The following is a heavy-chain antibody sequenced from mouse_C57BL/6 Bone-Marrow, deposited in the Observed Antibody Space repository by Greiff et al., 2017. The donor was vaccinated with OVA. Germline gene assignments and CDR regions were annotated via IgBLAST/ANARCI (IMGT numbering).Heavy chain of an antibody. CDR3: ARSDGYYARFAY. D-gene: IGHD2-3*01. V-gene: IGHV1-81*01. Sequence: QVHVKQSGAELARPGASVKLSCKASGYTFTSYGISWVKQRTGQGLEWIGEIYPRSGNTYYNEKCKGKATLTADKSSSTAYMELRSLTSEDSAVYFCARSDGYYARFAYWGQGTLVTVSA. CDR1: GYTFTSYG. J-gene: IGHJ3*01. CDR2: IYPRSGNT.